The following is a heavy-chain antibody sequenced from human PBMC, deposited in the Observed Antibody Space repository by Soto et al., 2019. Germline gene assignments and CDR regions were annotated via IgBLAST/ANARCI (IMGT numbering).Heavy chain of an antibody. CDR3: AISRTGYSYGSLWY. D-gene: IGHD5-18*01. CDR1: GGSISSSSYY. J-gene: IGHJ4*02. CDR2: IYYSGST. V-gene: IGHV4-39*01. Sequence: SETLSLTCTVSGGSISSSSYYWGWIRQPPGKGLEWIGSIYYSGSTYYNPSLKSRVTISVDTSKNQLSLKLSSVTAADTAVYYCAISRTGYSYGSLWYWGQGTLVTVSS.